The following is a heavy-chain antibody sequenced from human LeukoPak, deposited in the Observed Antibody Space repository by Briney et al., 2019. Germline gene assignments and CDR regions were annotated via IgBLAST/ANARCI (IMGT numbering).Heavy chain of an antibody. J-gene: IGHJ4*02. CDR2: ISYDGSNK. V-gene: IGHV3-30-3*01. CDR3: ARDGGPRLDLIEYYFDY. D-gene: IGHD3-16*01. CDR1: GFTFSSYA. Sequence: GRSLRLSCAASGFTFSSYAMHWVRQAPGKGLEWVAVISYDGSNKYYADSVKGRFTISRDNSKNTLYLQMNSLRAEDTAVYYCARDGGPRLDLIEYYFDYWGQGTLVTVSS.